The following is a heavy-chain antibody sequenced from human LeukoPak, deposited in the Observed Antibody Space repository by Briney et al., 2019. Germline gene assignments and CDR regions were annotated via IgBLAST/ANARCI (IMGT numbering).Heavy chain of an antibody. CDR2: ISNVGSTL. CDR3: VRESYQAYGNWFDP. Sequence: PGGSLRLSCAASGLTFSTYNMMWVRQAPGKGLEWISFISNVGSTLYYADSVRGRFTISRDNGKNSLYLQMDGLRVEDTGVYCCVRESYQAYGNWFDPWGQGTLVTVSS. V-gene: IGHV3-48*01. D-gene: IGHD4-17*01. J-gene: IGHJ5*02. CDR1: GLTFSTYN.